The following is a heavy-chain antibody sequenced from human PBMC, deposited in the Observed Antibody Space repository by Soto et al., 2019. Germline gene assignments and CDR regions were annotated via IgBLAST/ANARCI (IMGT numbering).Heavy chain of an antibody. CDR1: GGTFSSYA. CDR3: ARGIYLKYSSQANWFDP. D-gene: IGHD6-6*01. V-gene: IGHV1-69*13. CDR2: IIPIFGTA. J-gene: IGHJ5*02. Sequence: SVKVSCKASGGTFSSYAISWVRQAPGQGFEWMGGIIPIFGTANYAQKFQGRVTITADESTSTAYMELSSLRSEDTAVYYCARGIYLKYSSQANWFDPWGQGTLVTVSS.